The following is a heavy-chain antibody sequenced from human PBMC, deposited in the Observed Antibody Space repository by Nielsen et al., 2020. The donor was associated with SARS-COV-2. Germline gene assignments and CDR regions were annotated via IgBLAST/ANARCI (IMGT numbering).Heavy chain of an antibody. J-gene: IGHJ6*02. Sequence: WVRQAPGQVLEWMGGIIPIFGTANYAQKFQGRVTITADESTSTAYMELSSLRSEDTAVYYCARPDSSIAARPLRGYYYYGMDVWGQGTTVTVSS. D-gene: IGHD6-6*01. V-gene: IGHV1-69*01. CDR3: ARPDSSIAARPLRGYYYYGMDV. CDR2: IIPIFGTA.